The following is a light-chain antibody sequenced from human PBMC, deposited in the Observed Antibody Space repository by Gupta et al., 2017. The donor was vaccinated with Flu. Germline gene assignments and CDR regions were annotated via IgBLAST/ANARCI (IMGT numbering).Light chain of an antibody. Sequence: QAVVTQAPSLTVSPGGTVTLTCGSSTGPVTRGHYPYWFQQKPAQAPRTLSYDTNNKDALTPARFEGSPRGGKATLTLSGAQPEDEAEYYCYPTYRGPVVFGGGTKLTV. V-gene: IGLV7-46*01. CDR2: DTN. J-gene: IGLJ2*01. CDR1: TGPVTRGHY. CDR3: YPTYRGPVV.